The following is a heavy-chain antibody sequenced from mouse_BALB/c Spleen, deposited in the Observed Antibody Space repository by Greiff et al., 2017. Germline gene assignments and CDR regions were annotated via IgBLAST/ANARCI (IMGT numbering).Heavy chain of an antibody. CDR2: INPSNGRT. V-gene: IGHV1S81*02. J-gene: IGHJ4*01. CDR1: GYTFTCYW. Sequence: VQLQQPGAELVKPGASVKLSCKASGYTFTCYWMHWVKQRPGQGLEWIGEINPSNGRTNYNEKFKSKATLTVDKSSSTAYMQLSSLTSEDSAVYYCARATDYAMDYWGQGTSVTVSS. CDR3: ARATDYAMDY.